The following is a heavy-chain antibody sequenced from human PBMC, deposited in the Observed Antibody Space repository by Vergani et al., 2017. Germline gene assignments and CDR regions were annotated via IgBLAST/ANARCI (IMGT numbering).Heavy chain of an antibody. V-gene: IGHV3-30*03. J-gene: IGHJ5*02. CDR3: VSRDWFDP. CDR1: GFTFSSYG. CDR2: ISYDGSNK. Sequence: QVQLVESGGGVVQPGRSLRLSCAASGFTFSSYGMHWVRQAPGKGLEWVAVISYDGSNKYYADSVKGRFTISRDNSKNTLYLQMNSLRAEDTAVYYCVSRDWFDPWGQGTLVTVSS.